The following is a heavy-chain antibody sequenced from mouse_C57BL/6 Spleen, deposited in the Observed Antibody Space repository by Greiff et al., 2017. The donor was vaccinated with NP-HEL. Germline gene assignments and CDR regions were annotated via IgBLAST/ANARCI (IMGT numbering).Heavy chain of an antibody. V-gene: IGHV5-17*01. CDR1: GFTFSDYG. CDR3: ARDYYGSSAAY. D-gene: IGHD1-1*01. CDR2: ISSGSSTI. J-gene: IGHJ3*01. Sequence: EVKLVESGGGLVKPGGSLKLSCAASGFTFSDYGMHWVRQAPEKGLEWVAYISSGSSTIYYADTVKGRFTISRDNAKNTLFLQMTSLRSEDTAMYYCARDYYGSSAAYWGQRTLVTVSA.